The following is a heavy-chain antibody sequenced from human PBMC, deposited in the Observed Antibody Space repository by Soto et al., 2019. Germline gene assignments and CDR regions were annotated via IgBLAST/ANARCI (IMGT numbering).Heavy chain of an antibody. D-gene: IGHD3-10*01. V-gene: IGHV2-5*02. J-gene: IGHJ4*02. CDR3: APSRVATGFGTCYDIDY. CDR2: ISWDDDK. CDR1: GFSPSTSGVG. Sequence: QITLKESGPTLVKPTQTLTLTCTFSGFSPSTSGVGVGWIRQPPGKPLEWLALISWDDDKRYSPSLKSRLTITKDHYTDQGLPTMTSFARGATATYSGAPSRVATGFGTCYDIDYGGQGTQVTVSS.